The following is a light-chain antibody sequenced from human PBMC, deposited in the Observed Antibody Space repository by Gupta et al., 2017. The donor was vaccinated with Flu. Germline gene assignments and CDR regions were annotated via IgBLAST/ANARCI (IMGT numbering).Light chain of an antibody. V-gene: IGKV4-1*01. Sequence: SLGERATINCKSSQSVRYDSTEKDYLSWYQQKPGQPPKLLISWATTRESGVPDRFSDSGSGTDFTLTIASLQAEDVAVYYCQQYYDVPFTFGGGTKVEIK. J-gene: IGKJ4*01. CDR3: QQYYDVPFT. CDR2: WAT. CDR1: QSVRYDSTEKDY.